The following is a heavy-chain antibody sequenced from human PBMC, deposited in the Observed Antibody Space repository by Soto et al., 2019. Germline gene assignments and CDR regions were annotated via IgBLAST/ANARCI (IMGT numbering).Heavy chain of an antibody. CDR2: ISNSGSTT. CDR3: ASGPFKFYYGMDV. J-gene: IGHJ6*02. Sequence: AGGSLRLSCAVSGFTFSGYEMNWVRQAPGKGLEWVSYISNSGSTTYYADSVKGRFTISRDNAKNSLYLQMNSLRAEDTAEYYCASGPFKFYYGMDVWGQGTTVTVSS. CDR1: GFTFSGYE. V-gene: IGHV3-48*03.